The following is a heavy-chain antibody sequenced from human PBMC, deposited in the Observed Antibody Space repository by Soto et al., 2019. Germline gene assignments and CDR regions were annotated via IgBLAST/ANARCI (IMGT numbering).Heavy chain of an antibody. Sequence: ASVKVSWKASGYTFTSYAMHWVRQAPGQRLEWMGWINAGNGNTKYSQKFQGRVTITRDTSASTAYMELSSLRSEDTAVYYCARESHDILTGHGSRNGYHYYMAVWGKGTTVTVSS. CDR1: GYTFTSYA. V-gene: IGHV1-3*01. J-gene: IGHJ6*03. CDR3: ARESHDILTGHGSRNGYHYYMAV. CDR2: INAGNGNT. D-gene: IGHD3-9*01.